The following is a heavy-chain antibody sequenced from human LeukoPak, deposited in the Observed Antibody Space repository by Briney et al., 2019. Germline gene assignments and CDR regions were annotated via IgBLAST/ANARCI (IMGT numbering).Heavy chain of an antibody. V-gene: IGHV3-21*01. Sequence: GGSLRLSCAASGFTFSSYSMNWVRQAPGKGLEWVSSISSSSSYIYYADSVKGRFTISRDNAKNSLYLQMNSLRAEDTAVYYCAGERRDDTAMATGYFDLWGRGTLVTVSS. CDR1: GFTFSSYS. D-gene: IGHD5-18*01. CDR2: ISSSSSYI. CDR3: AGERRDDTAMATGYFDL. J-gene: IGHJ2*01.